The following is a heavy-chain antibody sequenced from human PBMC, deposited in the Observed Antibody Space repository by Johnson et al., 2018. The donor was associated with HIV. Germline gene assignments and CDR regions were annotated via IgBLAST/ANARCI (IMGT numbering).Heavy chain of an antibody. CDR3: ARPRRGMATNRDAFDI. CDR1: GFKYA. V-gene: IGHV3-11*04. CDR2: TPGYDGGT. D-gene: IGHD5-24*01. Sequence: VQLVESGGGLVKPGGSLRVSCAASGFKYAASGLAFSNYAVKWGSHTPGYDGGTSFPDSVKGRFTISTDNAKNSLYLKMNSLRAEDTSVYYCARPRRGMATNRDAFDIWGQGTMVTVSS. J-gene: IGHJ3*02.